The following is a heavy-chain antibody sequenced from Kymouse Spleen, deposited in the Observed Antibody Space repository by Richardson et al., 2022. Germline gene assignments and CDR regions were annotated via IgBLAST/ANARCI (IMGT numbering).Heavy chain of an antibody. CDR1: GGSISSSSYY. CDR3: ARQELELRTPFDY. D-gene: IGHD1-7*01. Sequence: QLQLQESGPGLVKPSETLSLTCTVSGGSISSSSYYWGWIRQPPGKGLEWIGSIYYSGSTYYNPSLKSRVTISVDTSKNQFSLKLSSVTAADTAVYYCARQELELRTPFDYWGQGTLVTVSS. J-gene: IGHJ4*02. V-gene: IGHV4-39*01. CDR2: IYYSGST.